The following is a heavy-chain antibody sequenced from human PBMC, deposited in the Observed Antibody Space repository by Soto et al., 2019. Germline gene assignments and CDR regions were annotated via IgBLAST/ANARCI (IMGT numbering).Heavy chain of an antibody. CDR2: ISGSGGGT. D-gene: IGHD6-13*01. V-gene: IGHV3-23*01. CDR1: GFTFSSYA. J-gene: IGHJ4*02. Sequence: EVQLLESGGGLVQPGGSLRLSCAASGFTFSSYAMSWVRQAPGKGLEWVSAISGSGGGTYYADSVKGRFTISRDNSMNTLYLQMNSLRAEDTAVYYCANSIAAAGIAMDYWGQGTLVTVSS. CDR3: ANSIAAAGIAMDY.